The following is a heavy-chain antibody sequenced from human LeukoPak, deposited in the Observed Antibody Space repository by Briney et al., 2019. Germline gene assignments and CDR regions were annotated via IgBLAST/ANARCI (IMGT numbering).Heavy chain of an antibody. CDR1: GDSISSDF. CDR2: IYFTGST. D-gene: IGHD6-6*01. CDR3: ARFVPPPRVFDV. Sequence: PSETLSLTCTVSGDSISSDFWSWIRQPAGKGLEWIGHIYFTGSTNYNPSLKSRVTMALDTSRNQLSLRLSSVTAADTAVYYCARFVPPPRVFDVLGRGTMVTVSS. V-gene: IGHV4-4*07. J-gene: IGHJ3*01.